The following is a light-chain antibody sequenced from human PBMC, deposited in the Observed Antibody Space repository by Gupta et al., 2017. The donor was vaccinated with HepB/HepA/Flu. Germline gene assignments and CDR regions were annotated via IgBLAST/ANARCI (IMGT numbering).Light chain of an antibody. Sequence: DLQMTQSPSSLSASVGARVTITCQASQDIRNHLNWCQQKPGKAPKFLFDAASHLETGVPSSCSGRGSGTDRPCTISSLQPEDDATYHCQKEHSLPYAFGQGTELEIK. J-gene: IGKJ5*01. CDR1: QDIRNH. V-gene: IGKV1-33*01. CDR2: AAS. CDR3: QKEHSLPYA.